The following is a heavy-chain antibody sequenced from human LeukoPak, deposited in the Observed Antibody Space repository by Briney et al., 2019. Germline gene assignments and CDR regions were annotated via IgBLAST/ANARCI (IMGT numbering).Heavy chain of an antibody. D-gene: IGHD6-13*01. CDR1: GGSISSYY. CDR3: ARPGIAAASLYFDY. V-gene: IGHV4-59*12. CDR2: IYYSGST. J-gene: IGHJ4*02. Sequence: SETLSLTCTVSGGSISSYYWSWIRQPPGKGLEWIGYIYYSGSTNYNPSLKSRVTISVDTSKNQFSLKLSSVTAADTAVYYCARPGIAAASLYFDYWGQGTLVTVSS.